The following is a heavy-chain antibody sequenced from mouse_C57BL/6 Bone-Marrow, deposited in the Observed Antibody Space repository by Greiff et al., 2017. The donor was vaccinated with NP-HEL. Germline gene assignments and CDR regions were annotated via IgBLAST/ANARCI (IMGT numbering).Heavy chain of an antibody. V-gene: IGHV1-80*01. D-gene: IGHD2-2*01. J-gene: IGHJ3*01. CDR1: GYAFSSYW. Sequence: QVQLQQSGAELVKPGASVKISCKASGYAFSSYWMNWVKQRPGQGLEWIGQIYPGDGVTNYNGKFKGKATLTADKSSSTAYMQLSSLTSEDSAVYFCARWFPSWCAYWGQGTLVTVSA. CDR2: IYPGDGVT. CDR3: ARWFPSWCAY.